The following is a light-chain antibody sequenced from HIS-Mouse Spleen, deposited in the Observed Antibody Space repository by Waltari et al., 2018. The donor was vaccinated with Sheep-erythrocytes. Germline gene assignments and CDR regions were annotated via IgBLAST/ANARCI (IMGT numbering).Light chain of an antibody. CDR3: CSYAGSSTPWV. CDR1: SSDVGRYNL. J-gene: IGLJ3*02. CDR2: EGS. Sequence: QSALTQPASVSGSPGQSITISCTGTSSDVGRYNLVSWYQQHPGKAPKLMIYEGSKRPSGVCNRVSGSKSGNTASLTISGLQAEDEADYYCCSYAGSSTPWVFGGGTKLTVL. V-gene: IGLV2-23*01.